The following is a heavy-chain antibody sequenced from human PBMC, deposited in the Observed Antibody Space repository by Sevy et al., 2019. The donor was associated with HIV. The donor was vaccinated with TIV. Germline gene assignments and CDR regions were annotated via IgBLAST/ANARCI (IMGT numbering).Heavy chain of an antibody. Sequence: ASVKVSCKASGYTFTSYGISWVRQAPGQGLEWMEWISAYNGNTNYAQKLQGRVTMTTDTSTSTAYMELRSLRSDDTAVYYCARDLGGYGGNSIDYWGQGTLVTVSS. J-gene: IGHJ4*02. CDR3: ARDLGGYGGNSIDY. CDR1: GYTFTSYG. V-gene: IGHV1-18*01. CDR2: ISAYNGNT. D-gene: IGHD2-21*02.